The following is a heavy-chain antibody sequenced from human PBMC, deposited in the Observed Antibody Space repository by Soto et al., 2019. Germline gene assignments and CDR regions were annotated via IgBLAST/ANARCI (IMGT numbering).Heavy chain of an antibody. CDR1: GFTFTTHW. D-gene: IGHD2-15*01. Sequence: GGSLRLSCAASGFTFTTHWMHWVRQAPGKGLVWVSRINTDGSSTAYADSVKGRFTISRDNAKDTVYLQMNSLGAEDTAIYYCTRAPVAYNWFDSWGQGILVTVSS. CDR3: TRAPVAYNWFDS. J-gene: IGHJ5*01. V-gene: IGHV3-74*01. CDR2: INTDGSST.